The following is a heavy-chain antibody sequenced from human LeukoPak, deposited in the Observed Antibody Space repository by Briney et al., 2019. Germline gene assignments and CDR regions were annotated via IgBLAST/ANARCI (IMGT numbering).Heavy chain of an antibody. D-gene: IGHD5-18*01. CDR1: GGSISSYY. CDR2: IYTSGGT. CDR3: ATHTSGYTYGLDY. V-gene: IGHV4-4*07. Sequence: SETLSLTCTVSGGSISSYYWSWIRQPAGKGLEWIGHIYTSGGTNYNPSLKSRLTMSVDTSKNQFSLKLSSLTAADTAVYFCATHTSGYTYGLDYWGQGALVTVSS. J-gene: IGHJ4*02.